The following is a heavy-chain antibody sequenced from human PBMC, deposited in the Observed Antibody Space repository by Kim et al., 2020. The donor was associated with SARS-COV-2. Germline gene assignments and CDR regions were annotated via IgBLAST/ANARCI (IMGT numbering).Heavy chain of an antibody. CDR3: TTDLWFGEPPYYYYGINV. Sequence: GGSLRLSCAASGFTFSNAWMKWVRQAPEKGLEWVGRIKSKIDGGTTDYAAPVKGRFTISRDDSKNTLYLQMNSLKAEDTAVYYCTTDLWFGEPPYYYYGINVWGQGTTVTVSS. CDR1: GFTFSNAW. V-gene: IGHV3-15*01. CDR2: IKSKIDGGTT. D-gene: IGHD3-10*01. J-gene: IGHJ6*02.